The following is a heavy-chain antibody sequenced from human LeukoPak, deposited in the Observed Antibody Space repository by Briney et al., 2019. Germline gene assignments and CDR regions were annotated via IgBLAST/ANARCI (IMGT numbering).Heavy chain of an antibody. CDR3: AKLPIMITFGGVIV. Sequence: PGGSLRPSCAASGFTFSSYAMSWVRQAPGKGLEWVSAISGSGGSTYYADSVKGRFTISRDNSKNTLYLQMNSLRAEDTAVYYCAKLPIMITFGGVIVWGQGTLVTVSS. J-gene: IGHJ4*02. CDR1: GFTFSSYA. D-gene: IGHD3-16*02. V-gene: IGHV3-23*01. CDR2: ISGSGGST.